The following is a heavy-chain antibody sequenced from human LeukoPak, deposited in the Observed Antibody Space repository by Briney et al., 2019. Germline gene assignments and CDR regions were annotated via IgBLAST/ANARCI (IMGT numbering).Heavy chain of an antibody. CDR1: GYTLTELS. Sequence: ASVKVSCKVSGYTLTELSMHWVRQAPGKGLEWVGGFDPEDGETIYAQKCQGRVTMTEDTSTDTAYMELSSLRSEDTAVYYCATVWKVTLERWFDPWGQGTLVTVSS. D-gene: IGHD2-21*02. V-gene: IGHV1-24*01. CDR2: FDPEDGET. CDR3: ATVWKVTLERWFDP. J-gene: IGHJ5*02.